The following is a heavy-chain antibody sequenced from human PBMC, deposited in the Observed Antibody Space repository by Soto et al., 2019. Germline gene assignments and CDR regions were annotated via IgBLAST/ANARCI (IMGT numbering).Heavy chain of an antibody. D-gene: IGHD5-12*01. V-gene: IGHV3-21*01. J-gene: IGHJ4*02. CDR3: ARDLLGATDY. CDR2: ISSSSSYI. Sequence: TVSNNYMSWVRQAPGKGLEWVSSISSSSSYIYYADSVKGRFTISRDNAKNSLYLQMNSLRAEDTAVYYCARDLLGATDYWGQGTLVTVSS. CDR1: TVSNNY.